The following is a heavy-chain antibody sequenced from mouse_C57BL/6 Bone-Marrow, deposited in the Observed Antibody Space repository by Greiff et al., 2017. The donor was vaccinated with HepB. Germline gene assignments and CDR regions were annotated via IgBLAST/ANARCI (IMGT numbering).Heavy chain of an antibody. CDR3: ARNDYEDFDV. J-gene: IGHJ1*03. D-gene: IGHD2-4*01. CDR2: IWTGGGT. CDR1: GLSLNREE. Sequence: VQRKESGKGRGAPLKSLSIKGKGVGLSLNREERSWVRQPPGKGLEWLGVIWTGGGTNYNSALKSRLSISKDNSKSQVFLKMNSLQTDDTARYYCARNDYEDFDVWGTGTTVTVSS. V-gene: IGHV2-9-1*01.